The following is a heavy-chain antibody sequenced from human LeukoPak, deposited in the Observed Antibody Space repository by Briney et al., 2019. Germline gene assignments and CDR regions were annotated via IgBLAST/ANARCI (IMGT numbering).Heavy chain of an antibody. CDR2: ISTSGSTK. CDR1: GFTFSSYE. CDR3: AREGRKDAFDI. V-gene: IGHV3-48*03. Sequence: GGSLRLSCAASGFTFSSYEMNWVRQAPGKGLEWVSYISTSGSTKHYADSVKGRVTISRDNSKNSLYLQMNSLRVEDTAVYYCAREGRKDAFDIWGQGTMVTVSS. J-gene: IGHJ3*02.